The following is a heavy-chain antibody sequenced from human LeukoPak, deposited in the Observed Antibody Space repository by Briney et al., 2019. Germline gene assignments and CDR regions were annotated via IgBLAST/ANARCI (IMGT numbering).Heavy chain of an antibody. CDR3: ARHGTPGTNLNWFDP. Sequence: SETLSLTCTVSGGSISSYYWSWIRRPPGKGLEWIGYIYYSGSTNYNPSLKSRVTISVDTSKSQFSLKLSSVTAADTAVYYCARHGTPGTNLNWFDPWGQGTLVTVSS. V-gene: IGHV4-59*01. CDR2: IYYSGST. CDR1: GGSISSYY. D-gene: IGHD1-1*01. J-gene: IGHJ5*02.